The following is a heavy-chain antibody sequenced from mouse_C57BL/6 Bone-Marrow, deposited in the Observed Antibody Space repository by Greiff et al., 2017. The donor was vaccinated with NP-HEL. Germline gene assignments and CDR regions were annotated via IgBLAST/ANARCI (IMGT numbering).Heavy chain of an antibody. V-gene: IGHV1-81*01. CDR3: VRRGVRRRSYAMDY. D-gene: IGHD2-14*01. Sequence: VKLMESGAELARPGASVKLSCKASGYTFTSYGISWVKQRTGQGLEWIGEIYPRSGNTYYNEKFKGKATLTADKSSSTAYMELRSLTSEDSAVYFCVRRGVRRRSYAMDYWGQGTSVTVSS. J-gene: IGHJ4*01. CDR1: GYTFTSYG. CDR2: IYPRSGNT.